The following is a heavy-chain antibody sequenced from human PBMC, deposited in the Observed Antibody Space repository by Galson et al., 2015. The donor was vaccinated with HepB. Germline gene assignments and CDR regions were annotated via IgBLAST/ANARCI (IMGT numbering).Heavy chain of an antibody. D-gene: IGHD2-15*01. V-gene: IGHV5-10-1*01. J-gene: IGHJ5*02. CDR3: ARQGTLRYCSGGSCYSNPKVNWFDP. CDR2: IDPSDSYT. Sequence: QSGAEVKKPGESLRISCKGSGYSFTSYWISWVRQMPGKGLEWMGRIDPSDSYTNYSPSFQGHVTISADKSISTAYLQWSSLKASDTAMYYCARQGTLRYCSGGSCYSNPKVNWFDPWGQGTLVTVSS. CDR1: GYSFTSYW.